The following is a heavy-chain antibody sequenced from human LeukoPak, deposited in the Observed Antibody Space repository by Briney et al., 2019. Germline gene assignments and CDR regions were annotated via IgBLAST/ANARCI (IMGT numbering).Heavy chain of an antibody. CDR3: ARAYYDILTTDS. D-gene: IGHD3-9*01. Sequence: GRSLRLSCAGSGFTFSNHGMHWVRQAPGKGLEWVALISYDGSNKYYADSVKGRITISRDNSKNTLYLQMNSLRAEDTAVYYCARAYYDILTTDSWGQGTLVSVSS. CDR2: ISYDGSNK. V-gene: IGHV3-30*03. J-gene: IGHJ4*02. CDR1: GFTFSNHG.